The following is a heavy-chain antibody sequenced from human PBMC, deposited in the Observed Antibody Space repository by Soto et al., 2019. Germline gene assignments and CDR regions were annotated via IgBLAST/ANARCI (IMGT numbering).Heavy chain of an antibody. CDR2: IYYSGST. CDR1: GGSINSGGFY. Sequence: SLTCTVSGGSINSGGFYWSWIRQHPGKDLEWIGYIYYSGSTYYNPSLKSRVTISVDTSKNQFSLKLSSVTAADTAVYYCARTYYDYVWGSYTSYYFDYWGQGTLVTVSS. J-gene: IGHJ4*02. D-gene: IGHD3-16*01. CDR3: ARTYYDYVWGSYTSYYFDY. V-gene: IGHV4-30-4*08.